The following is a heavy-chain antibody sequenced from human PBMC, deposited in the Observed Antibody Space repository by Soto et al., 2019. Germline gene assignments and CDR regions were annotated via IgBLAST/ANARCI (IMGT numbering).Heavy chain of an antibody. V-gene: IGHV4-31*03. CDR2: IYYSGST. D-gene: IGHD2-21*01. CDR3: ARDLGDFYDY. CDR1: GGSISSGGYY. Sequence: SVTLSITCTVSGGSISSGGYYWSWIRQHPGKGLEWIGYIYYSGSTYYNPSLKSRVTISVDTSKNQFSLKLSSVTAADTAVYYCARDLGDFYDYWGLGTLVTVSS. J-gene: IGHJ4*01.